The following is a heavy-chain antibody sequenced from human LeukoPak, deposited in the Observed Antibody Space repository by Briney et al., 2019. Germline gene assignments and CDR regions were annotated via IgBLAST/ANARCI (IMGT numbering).Heavy chain of an antibody. CDR1: GFSVTNNY. J-gene: IGHJ4*02. D-gene: IGHD1-26*01. Sequence: HPGGSLRLSCAASGFSVTNNYMSWVRQAPGKGLEWVSTILGSGDTWSADSVKGRFTVSRDNLKSTVYLQMHSLRAEDTAVYYCATLAPELDYWGQGTLVTVSS. CDR2: ILGSGDT. CDR3: ATLAPELDY. V-gene: IGHV3-66*01.